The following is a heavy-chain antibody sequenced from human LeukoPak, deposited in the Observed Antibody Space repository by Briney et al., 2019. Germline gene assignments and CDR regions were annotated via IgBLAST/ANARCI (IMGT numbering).Heavy chain of an antibody. CDR3: AKDRAYKGYHFDY. V-gene: IGHV3-7*01. CDR2: IKQDGSEK. CDR1: GFTFSSYW. Sequence: PGGSLRLSCAASGFTFSSYWMSWVRQAPGKGLEWVANIKQDGSEKYYVDSVKGRFTISRDNAKNSLYLQMNSLRAEDTAVYYCAKDRAYKGYHFDYWGQGTLVTVSS. D-gene: IGHD3-16*02. J-gene: IGHJ4*02.